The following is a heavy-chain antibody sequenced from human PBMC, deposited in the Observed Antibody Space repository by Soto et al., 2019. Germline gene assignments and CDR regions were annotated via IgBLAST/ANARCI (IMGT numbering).Heavy chain of an antibody. CDR1: GFTFSSYA. CDR2: ISYDGSNK. D-gene: IGHD1-26*01. Sequence: QVQLVESGGGVVQPGRSLRLSCAASGFTFSSYAMHWVRQAPGKGLEWVAVISYDGSNKYYADSVKGRFTISRDNSKNTLYLQMNSLRAEDTAVYYCAREGWVVGATTVTEWFDPWGQGTLVTVSS. J-gene: IGHJ5*02. CDR3: AREGWVVGATTVTEWFDP. V-gene: IGHV3-30-3*01.